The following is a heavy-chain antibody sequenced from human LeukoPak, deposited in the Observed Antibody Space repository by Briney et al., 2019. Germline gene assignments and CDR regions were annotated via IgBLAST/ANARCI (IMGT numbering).Heavy chain of an antibody. V-gene: IGHV3-7*01. CDR1: GFTFSGHW. CDR2: INKRGSVK. Sequence: GGSLRLSCAASGFTFSGHWMSWVRQAPGKGLEWVANINKRGSVKYYVDSVKGRFTISRENANNLLYLKMNSLRGEDTAVYYCTRDRSRSEDDWGQGTLVTVSS. J-gene: IGHJ4*02. D-gene: IGHD1-14*01. CDR3: TRDRSRSEDD.